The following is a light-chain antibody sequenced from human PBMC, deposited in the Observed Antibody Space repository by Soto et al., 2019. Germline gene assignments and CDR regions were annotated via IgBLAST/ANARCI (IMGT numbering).Light chain of an antibody. CDR2: GVS. J-gene: IGKJ2*01. V-gene: IGKV3-15*01. Sequence: DIVMTQTPLSLSVTPGQPATLSCRASQSVSSKLAWFQQKPGQAPSLLIYGVSTRATGVPVRFSGSGSGTEFTLTVNSLQSEDFAVYYCQQYNNWPHTFGQGTKVDIK. CDR1: QSVSSK. CDR3: QQYNNWPHT.